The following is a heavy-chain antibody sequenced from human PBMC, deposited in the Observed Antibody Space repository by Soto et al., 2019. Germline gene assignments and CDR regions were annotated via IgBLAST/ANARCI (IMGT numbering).Heavy chain of an antibody. CDR1: GGSISSYD. J-gene: IGHJ6*02. Sequence: PSETLSLTCTVSGGSISSYDLSWIRQPPGKGLEWIGYIYYSGSTNYNPSLKSRVTISVDTSKNQFSLKLSSVTAADTAVYYCARVRGTYYDFWSADGMDVWGQGTTLTVSS. D-gene: IGHD3-3*01. CDR2: IYYSGST. V-gene: IGHV4-59*01. CDR3: ARVRGTYYDFWSADGMDV.